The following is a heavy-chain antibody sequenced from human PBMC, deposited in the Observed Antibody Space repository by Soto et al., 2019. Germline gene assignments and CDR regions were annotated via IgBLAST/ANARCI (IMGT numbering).Heavy chain of an antibody. D-gene: IGHD1-1*01. CDR1: GGSISSSSLY. J-gene: IGHJ4*02. CDR2: IYYSGST. CDR3: AGHLFNWNVKVDY. V-gene: IGHV4-39*01. Sequence: TSETLSLTCTVSGGSISSSSLYWGWIRQPPGKGLEWIGSIYYSGSTYFNTSLKSRVTISVDTSKNHFSLTLSSVTAADTAVYYCAGHLFNWNVKVDYWGQGALVTVSS.